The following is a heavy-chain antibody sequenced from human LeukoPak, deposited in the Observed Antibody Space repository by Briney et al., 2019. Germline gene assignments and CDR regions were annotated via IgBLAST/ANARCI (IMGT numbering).Heavy chain of an antibody. J-gene: IGHJ4*02. D-gene: IGHD5-18*01. CDR2: IYSGGST. CDR3: ASGKATAMAQGY. CDR1: GFTVSSNY. Sequence: GGSLRLSCAASGFTVSSNYMSWVRQAPGKGLEWVSVIYSGGSTYYADSVKGRFTISGDNSKNTLYLQMNSLRADDTAVYYCASGKATAMAQGYWGQGTLVTVSS. V-gene: IGHV3-53*01.